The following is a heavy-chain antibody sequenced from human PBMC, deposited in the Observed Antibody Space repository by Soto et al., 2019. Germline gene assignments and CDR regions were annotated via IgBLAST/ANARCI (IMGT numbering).Heavy chain of an antibody. V-gene: IGHV1-18*01. D-gene: IGHD1-1*01. CDR3: ARRRYGDY. CDR1: GYGFTTYG. Sequence: QVHLVQSGAEVKKPGASVKVYCKGSGYGFTTYGITGVRQAPGQGLEWMAWISAHNGNTNYAQKLQDRVTVTRDTSTSTAYMELRSLRSDDTAVYYCARRRYGDYWGQGAVVTVSS. CDR2: ISAHNGNT. J-gene: IGHJ4*02.